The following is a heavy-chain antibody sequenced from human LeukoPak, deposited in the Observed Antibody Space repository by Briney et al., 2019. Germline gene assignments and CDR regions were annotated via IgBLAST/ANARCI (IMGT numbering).Heavy chain of an antibody. CDR3: AKGYTYGPD. D-gene: IGHD5-18*01. J-gene: IGHJ4*02. V-gene: IGHV3-23*01. CDR1: GFTFSNYA. CDR2: ISGNGGYT. Sequence: PGGSLRLSCAASGFTFSNYAVNWVRQAPGKGLEWVSTISGNGGYTYYADSVKGRFTISRDNSKNTLYLQMNSLRAEDTAVYYCAKGYTYGPDWGQGTLVTVSS.